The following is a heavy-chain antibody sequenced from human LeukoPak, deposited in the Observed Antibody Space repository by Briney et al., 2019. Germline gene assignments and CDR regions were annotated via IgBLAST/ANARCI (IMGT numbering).Heavy chain of an antibody. Sequence: PGGSLRLSCAASGFTFSDYYMSWIRQAPGKGLEWVSYISSSGSTIYYADSVKGRFTISRDNAKNSLYLQMNSLRDEDTAVYCCARDRYYYDSSGDAFDIWGQGTMVTVSS. J-gene: IGHJ3*02. D-gene: IGHD3-22*01. V-gene: IGHV3-11*04. CDR3: ARDRYYYDSSGDAFDI. CDR2: ISSSGSTI. CDR1: GFTFSDYY.